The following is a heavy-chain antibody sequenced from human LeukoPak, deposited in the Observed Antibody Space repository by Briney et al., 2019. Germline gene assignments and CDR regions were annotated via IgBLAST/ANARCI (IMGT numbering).Heavy chain of an antibody. V-gene: IGHV4-59*01. D-gene: IGHD3-16*02. J-gene: IGHJ3*02. CDR3: AREYDYVWGSYRYTGRAFDI. CDR1: GGSISSYY. CDR2: IYYSGST. Sequence: KASETLSLTCAVSGGSISSYYWSWIRQPPGKGLEWIGYIYYSGSTNYNPSLKSRVTISVDTSKNQFSLKLSSVTAADTAVYYCAREYDYVWGSYRYTGRAFDIWGQGTMVTVSS.